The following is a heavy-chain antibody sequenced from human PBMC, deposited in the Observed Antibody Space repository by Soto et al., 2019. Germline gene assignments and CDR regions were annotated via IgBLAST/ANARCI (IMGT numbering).Heavy chain of an antibody. J-gene: IGHJ6*02. CDR1: GYTFTGYY. V-gene: IGHV1-2*02. D-gene: IGHD2-2*01. CDR2: INPNSGGT. Sequence: ASVKVSCKASGYTFTGYYMHWVRQGPGQGLEWMGWINPNSGGTNYAQKFQGRVTMTRDTSISTAYMELSRLRSDDTAVYYCARGDCSSTRCPPATYYYYGMDVWGQGTTVTV. CDR3: ARGDCSSTRCPPATYYYYGMDV.